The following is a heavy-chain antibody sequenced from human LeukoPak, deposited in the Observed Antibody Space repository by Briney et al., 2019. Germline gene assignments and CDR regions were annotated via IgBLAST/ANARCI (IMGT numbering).Heavy chain of an antibody. J-gene: IGHJ5*02. D-gene: IGHD6-6*01. Sequence: SETLSLTCTVSGGSMSSYYWSWIQQPPGKGLEWIGYIYTSGSTNYNPSLKSRVTISVDTSKNQFSLKLSSVTAADTAVYYCATHAGYSSSSGFDPWGQGTLVTVSS. CDR1: GGSMSSYY. CDR3: ATHAGYSSSSGFDP. CDR2: IYTSGST. V-gene: IGHV4-4*09.